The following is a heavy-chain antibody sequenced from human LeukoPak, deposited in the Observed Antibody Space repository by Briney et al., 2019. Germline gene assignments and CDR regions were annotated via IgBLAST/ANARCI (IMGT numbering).Heavy chain of an antibody. D-gene: IGHD3-9*01. CDR1: GYSFTSYW. CDR3: ARQGYDILTGYFPETNWFDP. Sequence: GESLKISCKGSGYSFTSYWIGWVRQMPGKGLEWMGIIYPGDSDTRYSPSFQGQVTISADKSISTAYLQWSSLKASDTAMYYCARQGYDILTGYFPETNWFDPWGQGTLVTVSS. CDR2: IYPGDSDT. V-gene: IGHV5-51*01. J-gene: IGHJ5*02.